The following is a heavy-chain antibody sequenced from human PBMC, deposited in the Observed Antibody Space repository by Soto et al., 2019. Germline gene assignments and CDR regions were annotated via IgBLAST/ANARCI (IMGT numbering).Heavy chain of an antibody. Sequence: EVHLLESEGGLVQPGGSLRLSCAASRFTFSSYAMSWVRQPPGKGLEWVSSITGSGSNTYNADSVKGRFTISRDNSKNTLFLQMNSLRAEDTAVYYCAKDRLRDGSSRQGFDYWGQGTLVTVSS. D-gene: IGHD6-6*01. V-gene: IGHV3-23*01. CDR2: ITGSGSNT. J-gene: IGHJ4*02. CDR1: RFTFSSYA. CDR3: AKDRLRDGSSRQGFDY.